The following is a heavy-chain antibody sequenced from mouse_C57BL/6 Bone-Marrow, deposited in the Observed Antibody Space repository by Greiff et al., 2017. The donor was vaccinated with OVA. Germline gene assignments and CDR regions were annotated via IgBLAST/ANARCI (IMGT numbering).Heavy chain of an antibody. D-gene: IGHD1-1*01. Sequence: VQLQQSGAELVRPGASVTLSCKASGYTFTDYEMHWVKQTPVHGLEWIGAIDPETGGTAYNQKFKGKAILTADKSSSTAYMELRSLTSEDSAVYYCTRPHGSSRDYWGQGTTLTVSS. CDR2: IDPETGGT. J-gene: IGHJ2*01. CDR3: TRPHGSSRDY. CDR1: GYTFTDYE. V-gene: IGHV1-15*01.